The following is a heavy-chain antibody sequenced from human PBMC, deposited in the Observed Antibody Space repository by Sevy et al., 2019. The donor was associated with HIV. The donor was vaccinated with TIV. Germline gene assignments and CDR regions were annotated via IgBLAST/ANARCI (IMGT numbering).Heavy chain of an antibody. J-gene: IGHJ4*02. CDR2: INPKTGGT. D-gene: IGHD3-22*01. V-gene: IGHV1-2*02. CDR3: ARDAMRVVITELDH. Sequence: ASVKVSCKASGYTFTDDYIHWVRQAPGQGLEWVGWINPKTGGTNYSQKFQGRVSMTRDTSISTAYMELRRLRSDDTAVYYCARDAMRVVITELDHWGQGTLVTVSS. CDR1: GYTFTDDY.